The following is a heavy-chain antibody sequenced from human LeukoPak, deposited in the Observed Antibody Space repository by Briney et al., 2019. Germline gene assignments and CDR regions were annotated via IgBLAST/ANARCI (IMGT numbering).Heavy chain of an antibody. CDR1: GFIFSSYW. CDR2: IKDDGNEQ. CDR3: ARDPYFDAFDM. D-gene: IGHD3-3*01. Sequence: TGGSLRLSCVASGFIFSSYWMSWVRQAPGKGLEWVANIKDDGNEQYYVDSVRGRFTIFRENAKNSLYLQMNSLRVEDTAMYYCARDPYFDAFDMWGQGTMVTVSS. J-gene: IGHJ3*02. V-gene: IGHV3-7*01.